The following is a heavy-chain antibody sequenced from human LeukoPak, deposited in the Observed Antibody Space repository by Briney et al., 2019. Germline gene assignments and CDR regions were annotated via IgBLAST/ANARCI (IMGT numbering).Heavy chain of an antibody. CDR2: IYYSGST. CDR3: ARGGSYRYYFDY. D-gene: IGHD1-26*01. CDR1: GFTFSSYA. J-gene: IGHJ4*02. V-gene: IGHV4-59*01. Sequence: GSLRLSCAASGFTFSSYAMSWVRQPPGKGLEWIGYIYYSGSTYYNPSLKSRVTISVDTSKNQFSLKLSSVTAADTAVYYRARGGSYRYYFDYWGQGTLVTVSS.